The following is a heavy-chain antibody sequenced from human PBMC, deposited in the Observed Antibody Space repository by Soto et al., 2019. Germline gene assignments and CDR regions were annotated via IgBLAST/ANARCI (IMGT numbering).Heavy chain of an antibody. Sequence: GGSLRLSCAASGFTFSSYAMSWVRQAPGKGLEWVSAISGSGGSTYYADSVKGRFTISRDNSKNTLYLQMNSLRAEDTAVYYCAKKLTGQWLSLEGAFDIWGQGTMVTVSS. CDR2: ISGSGGST. CDR1: GFTFSSYA. J-gene: IGHJ3*02. D-gene: IGHD6-19*01. V-gene: IGHV3-23*01. CDR3: AKKLTGQWLSLEGAFDI.